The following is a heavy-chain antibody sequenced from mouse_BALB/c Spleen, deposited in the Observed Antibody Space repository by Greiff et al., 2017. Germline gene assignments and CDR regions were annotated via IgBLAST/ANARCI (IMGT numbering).Heavy chain of an antibody. CDR1: GYTFTSYY. Sequence: LVESGAELVKPGASVKLSCKASGYTFTSYYMYWVKQRPGQGLEWIGEINPSNGGTNFNEKFKSKATLTVDKSSSTAYMQLSSLTSEDSAVYYCTRRGDYDTASWFAYWGQGTLVTVSA. V-gene: IGHV1S81*02. CDR2: INPSNGGT. CDR3: TRRGDYDTASWFAY. D-gene: IGHD2-4*01. J-gene: IGHJ3*01.